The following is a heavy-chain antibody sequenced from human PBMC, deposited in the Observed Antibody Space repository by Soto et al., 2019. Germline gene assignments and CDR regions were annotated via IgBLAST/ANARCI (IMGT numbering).Heavy chain of an antibody. CDR3: ARFRLCSGSTCEPSFGFDM. Sequence: ASLKVSCKASGYTFSTHGLSWVRQAPGQGPEWMGWITPSNGNTNYAQKLQGRLSMTTDTSTNTGYMEVRSLRSDDTAVYYCARFRLCSGSTCEPSFGFDMWGQGTVVTVSS. D-gene: IGHD2-15*01. CDR1: GYTFSTHG. CDR2: ITPSNGNT. J-gene: IGHJ3*02. V-gene: IGHV1-18*01.